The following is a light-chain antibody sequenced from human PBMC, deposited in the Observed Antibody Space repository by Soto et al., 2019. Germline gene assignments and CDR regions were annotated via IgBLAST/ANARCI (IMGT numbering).Light chain of an antibody. CDR3: SSYASSSALV. V-gene: IGLV2-14*03. CDR2: DVT. J-gene: IGLJ2*01. CDR1: SSDVGGYNY. Sequence: QSVLTQPASVSGSPGQSITISCTGTSSDVGGYNYVSWYQQHPGKVPKLIIYDVTNRPSGISYRFSGSKSGNTASLTISGLQAEDEADYYCSSYASSSALVFGGGTKVTVL.